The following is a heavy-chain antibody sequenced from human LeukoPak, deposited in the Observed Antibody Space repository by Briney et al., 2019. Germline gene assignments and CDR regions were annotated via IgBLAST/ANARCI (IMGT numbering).Heavy chain of an antibody. J-gene: IGHJ4*02. V-gene: IGHV3-48*02. CDR3: ARETGALGIDY. CDR1: GFTFSSYG. CDR2: ISSSSSSI. Sequence: GGSLRLSCAASGFTFSSYGMSWVRQAPGKGLEWVSYISSSSSSIYYADSVKGRFTISRDNAQNSLYLHLNSLRDEDTAVYYCARETGALGIDYWGQGTLVSVSS. D-gene: IGHD7-27*01.